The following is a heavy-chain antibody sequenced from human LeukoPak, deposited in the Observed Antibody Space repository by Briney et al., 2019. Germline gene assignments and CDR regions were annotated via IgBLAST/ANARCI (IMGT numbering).Heavy chain of an antibody. CDR2: INHSGST. V-gene: IGHV4-4*02. J-gene: IGHJ2*01. Sequence: PSGTLSLTCAVSGASISSNCWWSWVRQPPGKGLERIGEINHSGSTNYNPSLNSRVTTSVDQSKNQFSLKLGSVSAADTAVYYCARHKYYWYFDLWGRGTLVTVSS. CDR1: GASISSNCW. CDR3: ARHKYYWYFDL.